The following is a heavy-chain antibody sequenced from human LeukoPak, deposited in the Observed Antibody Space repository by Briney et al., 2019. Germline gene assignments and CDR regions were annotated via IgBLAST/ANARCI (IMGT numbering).Heavy chain of an antibody. J-gene: IGHJ4*02. Sequence: GGSLRLSCAASGFTVSSNYMSWVRQAPGKGLEWVSVIYSGGSTYYADSVKGRFTISRDNSKNTLYLQMNSLRAEDTAVYYCAKPGTTGTTGLFDYWGQGTLVTVSS. CDR1: GFTVSSNY. D-gene: IGHD1-1*01. V-gene: IGHV3-53*01. CDR2: IYSGGST. CDR3: AKPGTTGTTGLFDY.